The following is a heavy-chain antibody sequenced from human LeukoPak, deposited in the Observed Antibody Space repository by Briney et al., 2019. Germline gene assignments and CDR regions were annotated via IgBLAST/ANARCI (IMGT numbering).Heavy chain of an antibody. CDR2: MNPNSGNT. CDR1: GYTFTSYD. CDR3: ATDAPDLYYFDY. Sequence: PEASVKVSCKASGYTFTSYDINWVRQATGQGLEWMGWMNPNSGNTGYAQKFQGRVTITRNTSISTAYMELSSLRSEDTAVYYCATDAPDLYYFDYWGQGTLVTVSS. J-gene: IGHJ4*02. V-gene: IGHV1-8*03. D-gene: IGHD2-2*01.